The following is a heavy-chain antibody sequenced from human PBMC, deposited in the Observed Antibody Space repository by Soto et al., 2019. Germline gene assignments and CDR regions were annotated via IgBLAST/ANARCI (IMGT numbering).Heavy chain of an antibody. CDR3: ARDYYHFNSGYGFSMDV. CDR2: ISYDGSNK. Sequence: GGSLRLSCAASGFTFSSYAMHWVRQAPGEGLEWVAVISYDGSNKYYADSVKGRFTISRDNSKNTLYLQMNSLRAEDTAVYYCARDYYHFNSGYGFSMDVWGQGTTVTVSS. CDR1: GFTFSSYA. J-gene: IGHJ6*02. D-gene: IGHD5-12*01. V-gene: IGHV3-30-3*01.